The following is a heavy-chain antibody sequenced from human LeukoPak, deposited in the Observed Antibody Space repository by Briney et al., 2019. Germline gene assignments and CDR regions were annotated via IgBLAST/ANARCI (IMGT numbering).Heavy chain of an antibody. CDR1: GFTFSSYW. CDR3: ARGGLRLLEWLSPFDY. Sequence: PGGSLRLSCAASGFTFSSYWMSWVRQAPGKGLEWVANIKQDGSEKYYVDSVKGRFTISRDNAKNSLYLQMNSLRVEDTAVYYFARGGLRLLEWLSPFDYWGQGTLVTVSS. J-gene: IGHJ4*02. V-gene: IGHV3-7*01. D-gene: IGHD3-3*01. CDR2: IKQDGSEK.